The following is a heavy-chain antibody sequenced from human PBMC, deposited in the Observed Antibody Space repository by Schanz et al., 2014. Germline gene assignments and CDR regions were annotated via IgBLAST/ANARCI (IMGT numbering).Heavy chain of an antibody. CDR3: ARGTPFLCDY. D-gene: IGHD3-16*01. CDR2: ISRDGTTS. Sequence: VQLVESGGGLIQPGGSLRLSCAVSGFTVNTNYMSWVRQAPGKGLEWLSYISRDGTTSYYADSVKGRFTISRDSARNSLYLQMSSLRAEDTAVYYCARGTPFLCDYWGQGTLVTVSS. V-gene: IGHV3-11*04. CDR1: GFTVNTNY. J-gene: IGHJ4*02.